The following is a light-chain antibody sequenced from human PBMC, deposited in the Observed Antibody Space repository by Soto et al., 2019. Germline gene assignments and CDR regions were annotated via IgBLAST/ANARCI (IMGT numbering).Light chain of an antibody. CDR3: QQSFITPPLT. V-gene: IGKV1-39*01. CDR1: QSISTY. J-gene: IGKJ4*01. CDR2: GAS. Sequence: DIQMTQSPSSLSASIGDRITITCRASQSISTYLNWYQQKPGKAPRLLIYGASTLQNGVPSRFSGSGSATDYTLTISSLQPEDFATYHCQQSFITPPLTFGGGTKVEMK.